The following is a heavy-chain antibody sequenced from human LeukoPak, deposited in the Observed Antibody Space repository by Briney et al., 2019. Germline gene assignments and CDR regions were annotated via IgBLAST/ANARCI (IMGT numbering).Heavy chain of an antibody. D-gene: IGHD3-3*01. CDR3: ARGRITYYDFWRRNWFDP. V-gene: IGHV4-39*07. CDR1: GGSIRSSYYY. J-gene: IGHJ5*02. CDR2: IYDSGST. Sequence: SETLSLTCTVSGGSIRSSYYYWGWIRQPPGKGLEWIGSIYDSGSTYYNPSLKSRVTISVDTSKNQFSLKLSSVTAADTAVYYCARGRITYYDFWRRNWFDPWGQGTLVTVSS.